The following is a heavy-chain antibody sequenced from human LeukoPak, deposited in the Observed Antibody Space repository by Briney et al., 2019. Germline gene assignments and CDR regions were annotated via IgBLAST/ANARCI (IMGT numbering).Heavy chain of an antibody. J-gene: IGHJ4*02. CDR3: ARGKWELLSKYYFDY. D-gene: IGHD1-26*01. CDR1: GYTFTSYY. Sequence: ASVKVSCKASGYTFTSYYMHWVRQAPGQGLEWMGIINPSGGSTSYAQKFQGRVTMTRDTSTSTVYMELSSPRSEDTAVYYCARGKWELLSKYYFDYWGQGTLVTVSS. CDR2: INPSGGST. V-gene: IGHV1-46*01.